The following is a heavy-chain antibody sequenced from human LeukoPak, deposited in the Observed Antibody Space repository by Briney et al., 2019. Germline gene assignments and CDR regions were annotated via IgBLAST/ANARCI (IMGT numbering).Heavy chain of an antibody. Sequence: ASVKVSCKASGYTFTGYYMHWVRQAPGQGLEWMGRINPNSGGTNYAQKFQGRVTMTRDTSISTTYMELSRLISDDTAVYYCARDLNYGDYGPDYWGQGTLVTVSS. V-gene: IGHV1-2*06. D-gene: IGHD4-17*01. J-gene: IGHJ4*02. CDR3: ARDLNYGDYGPDY. CDR2: INPNSGGT. CDR1: GYTFTGYY.